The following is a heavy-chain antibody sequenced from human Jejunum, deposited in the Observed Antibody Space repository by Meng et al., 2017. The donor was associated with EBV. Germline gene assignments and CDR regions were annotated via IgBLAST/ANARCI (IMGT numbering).Heavy chain of an antibody. V-gene: IGHV1-3*01. J-gene: IGHJ4*02. CDR3: ASGPSCSGGSCKEFNY. CDR1: AYIVTTYD. Sequence: VKNPVQHVRVSCQQLAYIVTTYDLHWVRHAPGQRLEWMGWINGGATSTVYSQTFQGRLTIARDTSARTAFMELSSLTSEDTAVYYCASGPSCSGGSCKEFNYWGQGTLVTVSS. CDR2: INGGATST. D-gene: IGHD2-15*01.